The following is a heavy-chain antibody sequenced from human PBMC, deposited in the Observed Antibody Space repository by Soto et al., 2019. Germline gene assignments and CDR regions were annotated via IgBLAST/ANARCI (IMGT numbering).Heavy chain of an antibody. V-gene: IGHV3-33*01. Sequence: GGSLRLSCAASGSTFSSYGMHWVRQAPGKGLEWVAVIWYDGSNKYYADSVKGRFTISRDNSKNTLYLQMNSLRAEDTAVYYCARDLSLMCPERKTPTVLVVVAAYGMDVWGQGTTVTVSS. CDR2: IWYDGSNK. J-gene: IGHJ6*02. D-gene: IGHD2-15*01. CDR3: ARDLSLMCPERKTPTVLVVVAAYGMDV. CDR1: GSTFSSYG.